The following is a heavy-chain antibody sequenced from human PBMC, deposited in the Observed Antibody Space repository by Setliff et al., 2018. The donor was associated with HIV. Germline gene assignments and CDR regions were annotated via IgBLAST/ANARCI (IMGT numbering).Heavy chain of an antibody. CDR3: ARSRSMDV. J-gene: IGHJ6*02. Sequence: RASVKVSCKASGYTFTSYGISWVRQAPGQGLEWMGWISAYNGDTNFAQKFQGRVTFTSDTSATTAYMELSSLRSEDTAVYYCARSRSMDVWGQGTTVTVSS. CDR2: ISAYNGDT. V-gene: IGHV1-18*01. CDR1: GYTFTSYG.